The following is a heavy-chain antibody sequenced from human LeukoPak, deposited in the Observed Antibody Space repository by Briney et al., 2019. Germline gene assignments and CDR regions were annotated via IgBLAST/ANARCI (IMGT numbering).Heavy chain of an antibody. Sequence: GGSLRLSCAASGFTFSSYAMSWVRQAPGKGLEWVSAISGSGGSTYYADSVKGRFTISRDNSKNTLYLLMNSLRAEDTAVYYCAKGPGGSYLNWFDPWGQGTLVTVSS. D-gene: IGHD1-26*01. CDR3: AKGPGGSYLNWFDP. V-gene: IGHV3-23*01. J-gene: IGHJ5*02. CDR2: ISGSGGST. CDR1: GFTFSSYA.